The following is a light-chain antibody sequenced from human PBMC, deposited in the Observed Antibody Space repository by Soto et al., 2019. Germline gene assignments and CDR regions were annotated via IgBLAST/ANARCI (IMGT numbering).Light chain of an antibody. CDR2: AAA. Sequence: EIVLTQSPGTLSLSPGERATLSCRASQNVDSSYLAWYQHKRGQAPRLLIYAAASRAPGLPDRFSGSGSGTDFTLTINRLEPVDFAVYYCQQYGSSPLTFGQGTKLEI. V-gene: IGKV3-20*01. J-gene: IGKJ2*01. CDR1: QNVDSSY. CDR3: QQYGSSPLT.